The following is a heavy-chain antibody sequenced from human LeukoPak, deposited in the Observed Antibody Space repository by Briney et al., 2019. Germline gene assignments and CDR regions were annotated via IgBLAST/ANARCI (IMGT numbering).Heavy chain of an antibody. D-gene: IGHD6-13*01. CDR1: GFTFSSYW. V-gene: IGHV3-74*01. CDR3: ARGGSAYSSSWSTFDY. J-gene: IGHJ4*02. CDR2: INSDGSST. Sequence: PGGSLRLSCAASGFTFSSYWMHWVRQAPGKGLVWVSRINSDGSSTSYADSVTGRFTISRDNAKNTLYLQMNSLRAEDTAVYYCARGGSAYSSSWSTFDYWGQGTLVTVSS.